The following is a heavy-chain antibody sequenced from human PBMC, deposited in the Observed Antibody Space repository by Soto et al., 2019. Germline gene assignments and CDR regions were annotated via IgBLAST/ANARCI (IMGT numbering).Heavy chain of an antibody. CDR2: INAGNGNT. J-gene: IGHJ3*02. D-gene: IGHD3-9*01. CDR1: GYTFTSYA. V-gene: IGHV1-3*01. CDR3: ARDQHMLTGYDIGGAFDI. Sequence: ASVKVSCKASGYTFTSYAMHWVRQAPGQRLEWMGWINAGNGNTKYSQKFQGRVTITRDTSASTAYMELSSLRSEDTAVYYCARDQHMLTGYDIGGAFDIWGQGTMVSVSS.